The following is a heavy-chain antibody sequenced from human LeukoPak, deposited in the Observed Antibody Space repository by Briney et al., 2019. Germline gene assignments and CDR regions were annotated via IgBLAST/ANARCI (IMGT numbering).Heavy chain of an antibody. CDR1: GGSFSGYY. J-gene: IGHJ6*04. CDR3: ARLAGSGSYYYYYGMDV. Sequence: SETLSLTCAVYGGSFSGYYWSWIRQPPGKGLEWIGEINHSGSTNCNPSLKSRVTISVDTSKNQFSLKLSSVTAADTAVYYCARLAGSGSYYYYYGMDVWGKGTTVTVSS. D-gene: IGHD6-19*01. CDR2: INHSGST. V-gene: IGHV4-34*01.